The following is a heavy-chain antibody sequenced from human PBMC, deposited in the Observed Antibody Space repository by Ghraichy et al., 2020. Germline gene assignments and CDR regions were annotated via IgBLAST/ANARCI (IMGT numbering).Heavy chain of an antibody. CDR3: ARGNVLLWFGELQPYPDY. CDR1: GGSISSYY. J-gene: IGHJ4*02. V-gene: IGHV4-59*01. CDR2: IYYSGST. Sequence: SETLSLTCTVSGGSISSYYWSWIRQPPGKGLEWIGYIYYSGSTNYNPSLKSRVTISVDTSKNQFSLKLSSVTAADTAVYYCARGNVLLWFGELQPYPDYWGQGTLVTVSS. D-gene: IGHD3-10*01.